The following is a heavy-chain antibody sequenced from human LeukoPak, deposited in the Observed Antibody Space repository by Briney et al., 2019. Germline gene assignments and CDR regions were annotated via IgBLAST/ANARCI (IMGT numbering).Heavy chain of an antibody. V-gene: IGHV3-7*01. CDR3: ANSVVAGSGGFDY. J-gene: IGHJ4*02. Sequence: PGGSLRLSCAASGFTFSRYWMTWVRQAPGKGLEWVANIKQDGSEKYYVDSVKGRFTISRDNAKNSLYLQMNSLRAEDTAVYYCANSVVAGSGGFDYWGQGTLVTVSS. CDR1: GFTFSRYW. D-gene: IGHD3-22*01. CDR2: IKQDGSEK.